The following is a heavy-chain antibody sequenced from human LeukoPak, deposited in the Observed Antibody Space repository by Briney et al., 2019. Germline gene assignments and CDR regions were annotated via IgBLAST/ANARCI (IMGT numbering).Heavy chain of an antibody. CDR2: IYYDNGAA. D-gene: IGHD6-13*01. Sequence: PSETLSLTCTVSDGSITSNTFYWGWIRQPPGKGLEWLGTIYYDNGAAQYNPSLESRVTISVDKSKNQFSLKLSSVTAADTAVYYCATKDEGYSSSWYPLWGQGTLVTVSS. CDR3: ATKDEGYSSSWYPL. V-gene: IGHV4-39*07. CDR1: DGSITSNTFY. J-gene: IGHJ4*02.